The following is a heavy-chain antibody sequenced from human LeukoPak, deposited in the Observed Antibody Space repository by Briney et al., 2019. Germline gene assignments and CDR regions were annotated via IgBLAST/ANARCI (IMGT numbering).Heavy chain of an antibody. Sequence: VASVKVSCKASRGTFISYAIGGLRQAPGQGLEWMGGIIPIFGTANYAQKFQGRVTITADESTSTAYMELSSLRSEDTAVYYCARDTWDTASAFDIWGQGTMVTVSS. CDR3: ARDTWDTASAFDI. V-gene: IGHV1-69*13. J-gene: IGHJ3*02. D-gene: IGHD5-18*01. CDR1: RGTFISYA. CDR2: IIPIFGTA.